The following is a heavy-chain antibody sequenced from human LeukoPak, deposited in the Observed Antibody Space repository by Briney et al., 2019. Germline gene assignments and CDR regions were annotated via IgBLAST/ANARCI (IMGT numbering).Heavy chain of an antibody. CDR3: ATSARTYIGSSLDY. CDR2: ISSDASIT. CDR1: GFTFSTYW. D-gene: IGHD2-15*01. J-gene: IGHJ4*02. V-gene: IGHV3-74*01. Sequence: GALRLSCAASGFTFSTYWMHWVRQDPGKGLVWVSRISSDASITSYADPVKGRFTISRDNAKNTLYLQMNSLRAEDTALYYCATSARTYIGSSLDYWGQGTLVTVSS.